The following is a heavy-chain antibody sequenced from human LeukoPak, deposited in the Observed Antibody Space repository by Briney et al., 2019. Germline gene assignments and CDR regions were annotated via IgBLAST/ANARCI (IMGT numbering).Heavy chain of an antibody. Sequence: PGGTLRLSCAASGFTFSSYGMSWVRQAPGKGLEWVSAISGSGGSTYYADSVKGRFTISRDNSKNTLYLQMNSLRAEDTAVYYCAKSSGGLPRDYFDYWGQGTLVTVSS. CDR1: GFTFSSYG. J-gene: IGHJ4*02. CDR3: AKSSGGLPRDYFDY. D-gene: IGHD1-26*01. CDR2: ISGSGGST. V-gene: IGHV3-23*01.